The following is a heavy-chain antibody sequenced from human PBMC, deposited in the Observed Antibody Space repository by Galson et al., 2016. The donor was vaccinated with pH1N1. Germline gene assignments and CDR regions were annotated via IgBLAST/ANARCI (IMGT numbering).Heavy chain of an antibody. J-gene: IGHJ5*02. Sequence: SETLSLTCEVHGGAFSGYYWNWIRQPPGKGLEWIGESKDGGSANYNPSLESRVTISVETSKNQISLKLNSATAADTAVYYCTRGKRGTYYFDSSGYSFAHWGPGTLVTVSS. CDR1: GGAFSGYY. V-gene: IGHV4-34*01. CDR3: TRGKRGTYYFDSSGYSFAH. CDR2: SKDGGSA. D-gene: IGHD3-22*01.